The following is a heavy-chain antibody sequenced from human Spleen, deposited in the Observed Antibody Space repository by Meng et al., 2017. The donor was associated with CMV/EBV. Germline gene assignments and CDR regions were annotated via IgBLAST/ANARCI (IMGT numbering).Heavy chain of an antibody. J-gene: IGHJ4*02. Sequence: GESLKISCEASGFTFSHYEMSWVRQAPGKGLECVSVIYSGDVMYYADSVKGRFTISRDTVENTLSLQMDSLRTEDTAVYYCARARRVHYNSPFAPFDHWGLGTVVTVSS. D-gene: IGHD1-14*01. CDR2: IYSGDVM. CDR1: GFTFSHYE. CDR3: ARARRVHYNSPFAPFDH. V-gene: IGHV3-66*02.